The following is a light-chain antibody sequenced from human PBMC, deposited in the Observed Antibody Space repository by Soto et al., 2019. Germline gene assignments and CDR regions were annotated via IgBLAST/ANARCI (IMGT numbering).Light chain of an antibody. V-gene: IGKV3-20*01. CDR2: AAS. CDR1: ETVRSN. J-gene: IGKJ4*01. CDR3: QQFSSYPLT. Sequence: VMTQSPDTLSVSPGERATLSCRASETVRSNLAWYQQKPGQAPRLLIYAASSRATGIPDRFSGGGSGTDFTLTISRLEPEDFAVYYCQQFSSYPLTFGGGTKVEIK.